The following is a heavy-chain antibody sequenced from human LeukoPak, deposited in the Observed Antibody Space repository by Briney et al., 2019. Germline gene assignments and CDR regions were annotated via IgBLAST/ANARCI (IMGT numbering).Heavy chain of an antibody. D-gene: IGHD2-2*01. J-gene: IGHJ4*02. CDR3: ARGTCSSTSCYADY. CDR2: ISYDGSNK. V-gene: IGHV3-30*19. Sequence: GGSLRLSCAASGFTFSSYGMHWVRQAPGKGLEWVAVISYDGSNKYYADSVKGRFTISRDNSKNTLYLQMNSLRAEDTAVYYYARGTCSSTSCYADYWGQGTLVTVSS. CDR1: GFTFSSYG.